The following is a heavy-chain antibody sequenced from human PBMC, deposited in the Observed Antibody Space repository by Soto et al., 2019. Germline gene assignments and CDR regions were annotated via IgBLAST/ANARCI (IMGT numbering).Heavy chain of an antibody. CDR2: IYTSGST. J-gene: IGHJ6*02. D-gene: IGHD5-18*01. V-gene: IGHV4-4*07. CDR1: GGSISSYY. CDR3: ARVGYSYGYRDYYYYGMDV. Sequence: NPSETLSLTCTVSGGSISSYYWSWIRQPAGKGLEWIGRIYTSGSTNYNPSLKSRVTMSVDTSKNQFSLKLSSVTAADTAVYYCARVGYSYGYRDYYYYGMDVWGQGTTVTVSS.